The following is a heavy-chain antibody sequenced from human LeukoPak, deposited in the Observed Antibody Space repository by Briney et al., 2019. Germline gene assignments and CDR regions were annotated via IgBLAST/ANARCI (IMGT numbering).Heavy chain of an antibody. Sequence: PGGSLRLSCAASGLTFSSYWMSWVRQAPGKGLEWVANIKRDGSEKYYVDPAKGGFTISRDNAKNSLYLQMNSLRGEDTAVYFCAGDSRAGKNYWGQGTLVTVSS. J-gene: IGHJ4*02. V-gene: IGHV3-7*01. CDR3: AGDSRAGKNY. CDR2: IKRDGSEK. CDR1: GLTFSSYW.